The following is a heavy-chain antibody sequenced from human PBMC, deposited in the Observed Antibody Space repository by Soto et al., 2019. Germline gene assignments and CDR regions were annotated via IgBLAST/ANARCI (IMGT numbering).Heavy chain of an antibody. J-gene: IGHJ4*02. CDR2: ISYDGSNK. CDR3: AKPPPHYYDSSGGYFDY. D-gene: IGHD3-22*01. Sequence: QVQLVESGGGVVQPGRSLRLSCAASGFTFSSYGMHWVRQAPGKGLEWVAVISYDGSNKYYADSVKGRFTISRDNSKNTLYLQMNSLRAEDTAVYYCAKPPPHYYDSSGGYFDYWGQGTLVTVSS. CDR1: GFTFSSYG. V-gene: IGHV3-30*18.